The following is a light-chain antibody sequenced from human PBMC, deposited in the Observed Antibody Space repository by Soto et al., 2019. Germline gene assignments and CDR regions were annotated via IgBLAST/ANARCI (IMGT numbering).Light chain of an antibody. Sequence: DIQMTQSPSVLSASVGDRVTITCRASQSTYDWLSWYQQKPGKAPKLLIYKSSNLQSGVPSRFSGSESGTEFTLTISSLQPDDFATYCCQRYYSYSTFGQGTKVGVK. CDR2: KSS. CDR1: QSTYDW. J-gene: IGKJ1*01. V-gene: IGKV1-5*03. CDR3: QRYYSYST.